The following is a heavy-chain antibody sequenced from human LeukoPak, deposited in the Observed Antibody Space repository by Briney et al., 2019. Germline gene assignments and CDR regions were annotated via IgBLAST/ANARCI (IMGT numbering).Heavy chain of an antibody. D-gene: IGHD2-15*01. CDR2: INPSGGST. Sequence: ASVKVSCKASGYTFTNYYIHWVRQAPGQGLECMGIINPSGGSTSYAQKFQGRVTMTRDMSTSTVYMELSSLRSEDTAVYYCARGTHPYCSGGSCPSGYWGQGTLVTVSS. CDR3: ARGTHPYCSGGSCPSGY. CDR1: GYTFTNYY. V-gene: IGHV1-46*01. J-gene: IGHJ4*02.